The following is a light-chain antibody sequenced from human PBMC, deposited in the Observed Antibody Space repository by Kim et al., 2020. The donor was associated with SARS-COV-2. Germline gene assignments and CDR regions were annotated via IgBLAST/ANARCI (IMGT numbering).Light chain of an antibody. Sequence: AYRVTCGGHNIGRKDVHWYQQKPGPAPVLVISYYKDRPPRTPERFSGSSSGNTATLTLTSVEAGDEAEDVCQVWDSTSDHPGYVFGTGTKVTVL. V-gene: IGLV3-21*04. J-gene: IGLJ1*01. CDR2: YYK. CDR1: NIGRKD. CDR3: QVWDSTSDHPGYV.